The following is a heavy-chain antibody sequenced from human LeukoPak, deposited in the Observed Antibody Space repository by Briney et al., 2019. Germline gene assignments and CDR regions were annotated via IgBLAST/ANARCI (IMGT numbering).Heavy chain of an antibody. CDR1: CPSITSSNS. CDR2: VYQSGST. Sequence: SESESLMCALCCPSITSSNSWCSGRQRPGKGLDRICIVYQSGSTNYTPSLKRRAPISVQTPKNKFSRKLSSVSAPETAVSHCAKIPTGPIYDSYYMDVWGKGTTVTVSS. V-gene: IGHV4-4*02. CDR3: AKIPTGPIYDSYYMDV. J-gene: IGHJ6*03.